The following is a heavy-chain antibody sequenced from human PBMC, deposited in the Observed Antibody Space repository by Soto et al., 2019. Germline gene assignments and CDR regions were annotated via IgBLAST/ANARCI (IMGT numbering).Heavy chain of an antibody. D-gene: IGHD3-22*01. Sequence: QVQLVQSGAEVKKPGSSVKVSCKASGDTFSSYAINWVRQAPGQGLEGMGGIIPMFGTANYAQKFKGRVTITAGESTSTVYMELSSLRSEDTAVYYCARVGPAHYYDSSGYYSPLDYWGQGTLVTVSS. V-gene: IGHV1-69*01. CDR3: ARVGPAHYYDSSGYYSPLDY. CDR2: IIPMFGTA. CDR1: GDTFSSYA. J-gene: IGHJ4*02.